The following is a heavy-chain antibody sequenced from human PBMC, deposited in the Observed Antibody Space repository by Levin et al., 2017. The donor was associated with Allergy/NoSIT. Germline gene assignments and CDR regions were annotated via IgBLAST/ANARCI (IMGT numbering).Heavy chain of an antibody. Sequence: GESLKISCAASGFIVSDSYMSWIRQAPGKGLEWVSYICRGNSYTNYLDSVKGRFTISRDNAKNSLYLQMNSLRAEDTAIYYCARGRVPNDYWGQGTLVTVSS. D-gene: IGHD3-10*01. J-gene: IGHJ4*02. CDR2: ICRGNSYT. CDR1: GFIVSDSY. V-gene: IGHV3-11*05. CDR3: ARGRVPNDY.